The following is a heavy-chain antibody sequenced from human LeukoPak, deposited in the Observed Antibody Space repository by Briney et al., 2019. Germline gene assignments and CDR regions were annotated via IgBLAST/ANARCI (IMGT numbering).Heavy chain of an antibody. Sequence: GASVKVPCKPSGSTFTGAYMHWVRQAPGQGLEWMGWINPNSGETKFAQKFQGRVTMTRDTSISTVYMDLGGLRSDDTAVYYCARVLFNSGYDYWGQGSLVTVSS. CDR2: INPNSGET. J-gene: IGHJ4*02. D-gene: IGHD3-9*01. CDR1: GSTFTGAY. V-gene: IGHV1-2*02. CDR3: ARVLFNSGYDY.